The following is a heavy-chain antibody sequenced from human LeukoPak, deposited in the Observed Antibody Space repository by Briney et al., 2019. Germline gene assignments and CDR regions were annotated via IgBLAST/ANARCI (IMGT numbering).Heavy chain of an antibody. CDR2: TSSSGSTI. J-gene: IGHJ6*02. Sequence: GGSLRLSCAASGFTFSSYAMSWVRQAPGKGLEWVSYTSSSGSTIYYADSVRGRFTMSRDNAKKSMYLQMNSLSAEDTAIYYCARGGSPYGMDVWGPGTTVTVSS. CDR3: ARGGSPYGMDV. CDR1: GFTFSSYA. D-gene: IGHD3-10*01. V-gene: IGHV3-48*03.